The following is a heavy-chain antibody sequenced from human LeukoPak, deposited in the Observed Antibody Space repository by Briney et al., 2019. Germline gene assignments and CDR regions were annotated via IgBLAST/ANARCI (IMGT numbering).Heavy chain of an antibody. J-gene: IGHJ4*02. CDR1: GFTFSNYA. CDR2: ISGSGGST. D-gene: IGHD3-22*01. V-gene: IGHV3-23*01. Sequence: GGSLRLSCAASGFTFSNYAVSWVRQAPGKGLEWVSAISGSGGSTYYADSVKGRFTISRDNSKNTLYLQMNSLRAEDTAVYYCAKDGEYYYDSSGPYYFDYWGQGTLVTVSS. CDR3: AKDGEYYYDSSGPYYFDY.